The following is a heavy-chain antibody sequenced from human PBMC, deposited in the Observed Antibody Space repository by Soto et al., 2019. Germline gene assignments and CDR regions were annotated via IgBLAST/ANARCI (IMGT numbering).Heavy chain of an antibody. CDR2: ISGSGGST. D-gene: IGHD6-19*01. CDR3: AKVTRTIAVAHRGAFDY. CDR1: GFTFSSYA. Sequence: GGSLRLSCAASGFTFSSYAMSWVRQAPGKGLEWVSAISGSGGSTYYADSVKGRFTISRDNSKNTLYLQMNSLRAEDTAVYYCAKVTRTIAVAHRGAFDYWGQGTLVTVSS. V-gene: IGHV3-23*01. J-gene: IGHJ4*02.